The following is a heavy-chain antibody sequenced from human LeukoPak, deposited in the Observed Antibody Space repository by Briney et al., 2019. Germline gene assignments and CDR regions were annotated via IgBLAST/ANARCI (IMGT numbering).Heavy chain of an antibody. J-gene: IGHJ4*02. CDR2: IYYSGST. V-gene: IGHV4-59*08. CDR3: ARHVEQRLTPFDY. D-gene: IGHD6-19*01. Sequence: PSETLSLTCTVSGGSISSYYWSWIRQPPGKGLEWIGYIYYSGSTNYNPSLKSRVTISVDTSKNQFSLKLSSVTAADTAVYYCARHVEQRLTPFDYWGLGILVTVSS. CDR1: GGSISSYY.